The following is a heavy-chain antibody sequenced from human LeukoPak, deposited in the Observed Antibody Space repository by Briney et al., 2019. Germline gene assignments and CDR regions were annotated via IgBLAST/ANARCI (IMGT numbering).Heavy chain of an antibody. D-gene: IGHD6-13*01. V-gene: IGHV4-38-2*02. CDR1: GYSISSGYY. J-gene: IGHJ6*03. Sequence: PSETLSLTCTVSGYSISSGYYWGWIRQPPGEGLEWIGRIYHSGSTYYNPSLKSRVTISVDTFKNQFSLKLSSVTAADTAVYYCARADYSSTWSHDYYYMDVWGKGTTVTVSS. CDR2: IYHSGST. CDR3: ARADYSSTWSHDYYYMDV.